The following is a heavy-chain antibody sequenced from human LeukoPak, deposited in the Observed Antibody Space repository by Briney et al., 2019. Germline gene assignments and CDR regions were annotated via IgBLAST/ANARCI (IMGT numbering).Heavy chain of an antibody. J-gene: IGHJ4*02. D-gene: IGHD3-10*01. CDR1: GLTFSSYG. CDR2: IRYDGSNK. V-gene: IGHV3-30*02. CDR3: AFRITMVRGANDY. Sequence: PGGSLRLSCAASGLTFSSYGMHWVRQAPGKGLEWVAFIRYDGSNKYYADSVKDRFTISRDNSKNTLYLQMNSLRAEDTAVYYCAFRITMVRGANDYWGQGTLVTVSS.